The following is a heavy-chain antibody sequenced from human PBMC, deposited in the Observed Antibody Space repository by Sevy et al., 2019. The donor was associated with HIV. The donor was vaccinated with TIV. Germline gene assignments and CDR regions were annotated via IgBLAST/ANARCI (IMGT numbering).Heavy chain of an antibody. J-gene: IGHJ4*02. Sequence: ASVKVSCKTSGYTFIKHPLSWVRQAPGQGLERMGCIRIYNGETKYAQKFQGRATMTTDTSTSTAYMELRSLRSDDTVVYYCASVYDGSGRYYLDYFDSWGQGTLVTVSS. V-gene: IGHV1-18*01. CDR2: IRIYNGET. CDR1: GYTFIKHP. D-gene: IGHD3-22*01. CDR3: ASVYDGSGRYYLDYFDS.